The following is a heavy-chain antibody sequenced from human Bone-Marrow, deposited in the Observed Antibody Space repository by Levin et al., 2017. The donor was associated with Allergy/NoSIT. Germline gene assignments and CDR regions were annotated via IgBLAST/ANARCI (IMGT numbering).Heavy chain of an antibody. CDR1: GYTLTELT. D-gene: IGHD3-10*01. V-gene: IGHV1-24*01. Sequence: GESLKISCRISGYTLTELTIHWVRQAPGKGLEWMGGFDPEDGKPIYAQKYQGRVIMTEDTPTDTAYMQLSSLRSEDTALYYCVTVDFERFGEYYFALWGQGTLVTVSS. CDR2: FDPEDGKP. CDR3: VTVDFERFGEYYFAL. J-gene: IGHJ4*02.